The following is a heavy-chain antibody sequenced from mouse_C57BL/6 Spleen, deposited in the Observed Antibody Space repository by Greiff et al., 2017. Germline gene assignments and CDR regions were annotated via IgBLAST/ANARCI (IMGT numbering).Heavy chain of an antibody. V-gene: IGHV1-18*01. Sequence: EVQLQQSGPELVKPGASVKIPCKASGYTFTDYNMDWVKQSHGKSLEWIGDINPNNGGTIYNQKFKGKATLTVDKSSSTAYMELRSLTSEDTAVYYCARWYYGSTSYWYFDVWGTGTTVTVSS. CDR2: INPNNGGT. D-gene: IGHD1-1*01. J-gene: IGHJ1*03. CDR3: ARWYYGSTSYWYFDV. CDR1: GYTFTDYN.